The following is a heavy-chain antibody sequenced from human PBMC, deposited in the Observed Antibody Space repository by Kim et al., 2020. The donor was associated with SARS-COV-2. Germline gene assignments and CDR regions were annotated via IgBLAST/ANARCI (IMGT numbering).Heavy chain of an antibody. D-gene: IGHD3-10*01. J-gene: IGHJ5*02. CDR3: AKDALVVRGGWFDP. Sequence: DSVKARFTISRDNSKNTLYLQMNSLRAEDTAVYYWAKDALVVRGGWFDPWGQGTLVTVSS. V-gene: IGHV3-23*01.